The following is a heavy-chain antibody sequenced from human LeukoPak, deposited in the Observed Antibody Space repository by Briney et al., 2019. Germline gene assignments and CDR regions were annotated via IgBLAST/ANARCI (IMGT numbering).Heavy chain of an antibody. J-gene: IGHJ4*02. CDR2: ISAYNGNT. V-gene: IGHV1-18*04. D-gene: IGHD6-6*01. CDR3: ARDSIAAHDY. Sequence: ASVKVSCKASGYTFTGYYMHWVRQAPGQGLEWMGWISAYNGNTNYAQKLQGRVTMTTDTSTSTAYMELRSLRSDDTAVYYCARDSIAAHDYWGQGTLVTVSS. CDR1: GYTFTGYY.